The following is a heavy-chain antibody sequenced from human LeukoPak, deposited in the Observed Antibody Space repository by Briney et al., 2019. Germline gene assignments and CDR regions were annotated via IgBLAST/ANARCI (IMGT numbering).Heavy chain of an antibody. D-gene: IGHD3-3*01. Sequence: SETLSLTCTVSGGSISSSSYYWGWIRQPPGKGLEWIGSIYYSGSTYYNPSLKSRVTISVDTSMNQFSLKLSSVTAADTAVYYSARRYYDFWSGYGSWFDPWGQGTLVTVSS. CDR2: IYYSGST. J-gene: IGHJ5*02. CDR3: ARRYYDFWSGYGSWFDP. V-gene: IGHV4-39*01. CDR1: GGSISSSSYY.